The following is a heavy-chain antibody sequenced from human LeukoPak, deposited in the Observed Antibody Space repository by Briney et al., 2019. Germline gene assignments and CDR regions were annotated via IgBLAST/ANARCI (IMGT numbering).Heavy chain of an antibody. CDR2: ISSSGSTI. D-gene: IGHD3-10*01. Sequence: GGSLRLSCAASGFTFSSYEMNWVRQAPGKGLEWVSYISSSGSTIYYADSVKGRFTISRDNSKNTLYLQMNSLRAEDTAVYYCAKDRSSGSNDYWGQGTLVTVSS. J-gene: IGHJ4*02. CDR3: AKDRSSGSNDY. CDR1: GFTFSSYE. V-gene: IGHV3-48*03.